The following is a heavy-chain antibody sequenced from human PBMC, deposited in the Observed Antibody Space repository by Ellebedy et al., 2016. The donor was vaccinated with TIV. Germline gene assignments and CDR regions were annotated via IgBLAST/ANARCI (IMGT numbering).Heavy chain of an antibody. CDR1: GFTFVSYA. CDR3: ARDKPGGDNWFDP. CDR2: INVGNANT. J-gene: IGHJ5*02. Sequence: AASVKVSCKASGFTFVSYAIQWVRQAPGQRLEWLGWINVGNANTRYSQQFQGRVTFTSDTSASTAYMELSSLRSEDTAVYYCARDKPGGDNWFDPWGQGTLVTVSS. V-gene: IGHV1-3*01. D-gene: IGHD3-16*01.